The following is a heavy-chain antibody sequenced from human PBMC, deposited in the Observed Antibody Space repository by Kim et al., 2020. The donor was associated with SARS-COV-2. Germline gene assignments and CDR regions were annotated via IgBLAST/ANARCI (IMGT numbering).Heavy chain of an antibody. D-gene: IGHD5-18*01. CDR1: GFTFSSYA. CDR3: AKGVKEMEWLQPFDY. Sequence: GGSLRLSCAASGFTFSSYAMSWVRQAPGKGLEWVSLIKSGGSSTYYADSVKGRFTISRDDSKNTLYLQMNSLRAEDTAVYYCAKGVKEMEWLQPFDYWGQGTLVTVSS. V-gene: IGHV3-23*03. J-gene: IGHJ4*02. CDR2: IKSGGSST.